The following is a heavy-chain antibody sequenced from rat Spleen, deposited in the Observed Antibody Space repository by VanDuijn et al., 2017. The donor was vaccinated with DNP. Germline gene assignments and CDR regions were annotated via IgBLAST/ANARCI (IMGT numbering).Heavy chain of an antibody. J-gene: IGHJ2*01. CDR1: GFTFSDYY. CDR2: ISSDGGAT. Sequence: EVQVVQSGGGLVQPGRSLKLSCAASGFTFSDYYMAWVRQAPTKGLEWVASISSDGGATYSRDSVRGRFTISRDNAKSSLYLQMDSLRSEDTATYYCTGAYVYWGQGFMVTVSS. V-gene: IGHV5-20*01. CDR3: TGAYVY. D-gene: IGHD1-11*01.